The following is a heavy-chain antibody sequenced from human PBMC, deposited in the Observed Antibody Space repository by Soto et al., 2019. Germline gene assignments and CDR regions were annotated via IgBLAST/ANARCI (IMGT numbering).Heavy chain of an antibody. D-gene: IGHD2-2*01. V-gene: IGHV1-46*01. Sequence: GASVKVSCKASGYTFTIYYMHWVRQAPGQGLEWMGIINPSGGSTSYAQKFQGRVTMTRDTSTSTVYMELSSLRSEDTAVYYCARELVVPAAIDYYYYGMDVWGQGTTVTASS. CDR1: GYTFTIYY. CDR3: ARELVVPAAIDYYYYGMDV. CDR2: INPSGGST. J-gene: IGHJ6*02.